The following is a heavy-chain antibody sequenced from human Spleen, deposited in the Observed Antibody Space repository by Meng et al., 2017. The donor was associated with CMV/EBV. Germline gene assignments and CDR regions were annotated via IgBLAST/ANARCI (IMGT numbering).Heavy chain of an antibody. V-gene: IGHV1-18*01. CDR3: ARERRDGYNAPWFDP. D-gene: IGHD5-24*01. Sequence: ASVKVSCKASGYTFVNCGISWVRQAPGQGLEWMGWISAYNGNTNHAQRSQGRVTMTTDTSTSTAYMELRSLRSDDTAVYYCARERRDGYNAPWFDPWGQGTLVTVSS. CDR1: GYTFVNCG. J-gene: IGHJ5*02. CDR2: ISAYNGNT.